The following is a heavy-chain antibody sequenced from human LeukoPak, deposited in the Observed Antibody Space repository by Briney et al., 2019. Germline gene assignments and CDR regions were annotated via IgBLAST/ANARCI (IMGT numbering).Heavy chain of an antibody. V-gene: IGHV3-30-3*01. CDR2: ISYDGSNK. D-gene: IGHD3-3*01. CDR3: ASDYDFWSGSHYYYYYGMDV. CDR1: GFTFSNYR. Sequence: PGGSLRLSCAASGFTFSNYRMSWVRQAPGKGLEWVAVISYDGSNKYYADSVKGRFTISRDNSKNTLYLQMNSLRAEDTAVYYCASDYDFWSGSHYYYYYGMDVWGQGTTVTVSS. J-gene: IGHJ6*02.